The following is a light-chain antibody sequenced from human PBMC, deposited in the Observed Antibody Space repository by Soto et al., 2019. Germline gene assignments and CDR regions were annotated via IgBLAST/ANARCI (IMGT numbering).Light chain of an antibody. Sequence: DIQMTQSPSTLSASVGDRVTITCRASQNINSWLAWYQQKPGKAPKVLIYKASTLESGVPSRFSGTGSGTEFTLTISSLQPDDFATYYCQQYHSYSLTFGGVTKVEIK. CDR3: QQYHSYSLT. CDR1: QNINSW. CDR2: KAS. J-gene: IGKJ4*01. V-gene: IGKV1-5*03.